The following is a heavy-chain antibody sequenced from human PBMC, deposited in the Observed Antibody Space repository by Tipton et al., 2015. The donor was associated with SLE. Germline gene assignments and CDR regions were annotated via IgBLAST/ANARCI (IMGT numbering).Heavy chain of an antibody. D-gene: IGHD3-10*01. J-gene: IGHJ3*02. CDR2: INHSGST. Sequence: TLSLTCAVYGGSFSGYYWSWIRQPPGKGLEWIGEINHSGSTNYNPSLKSRVTISVDTSKNQFSLKLSSVTAADTAVYYCARVLGDYYGSGRPGAFDIWGQGTMVTVSS. CDR3: ARVLGDYYGSGRPGAFDI. CDR1: GGSFSGYY. V-gene: IGHV4-34*01.